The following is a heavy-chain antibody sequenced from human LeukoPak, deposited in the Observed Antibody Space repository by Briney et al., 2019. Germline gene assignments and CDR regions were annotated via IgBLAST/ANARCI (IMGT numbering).Heavy chain of an antibody. V-gene: IGHV4-34*01. J-gene: IGHJ6*03. D-gene: IGHD3-3*01. Sequence: PSETLSLTCTVSGGSISSYYWSWIRQPPGKGLEWIGEINHSGSTNYNPSLKSRVTISVDTSKNQFSLKLNSVTAADTAVYYCAGGVMTIFGVVKGYYYYYMDVWGKGTTVTVSS. CDR2: INHSGST. CDR3: AGGVMTIFGVVKGYYYYYMDV. CDR1: GGSISSYY.